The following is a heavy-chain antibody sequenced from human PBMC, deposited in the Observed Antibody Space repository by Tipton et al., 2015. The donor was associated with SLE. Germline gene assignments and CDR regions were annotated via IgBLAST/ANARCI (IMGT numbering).Heavy chain of an antibody. J-gene: IGHJ3*02. CDR2: ISYSETT. CDR1: GGSISIHY. D-gene: IGHD6-13*01. CDR3: ARDGGSSWSLDAFDT. V-gene: IGHV4-59*11. Sequence: TLSLTCTVSGGSISIHYWSWIRQPPGKGLEWIGYISYSETTNYNPSLKSRVTISVDTSKNQFSLKLRSVTAADTAVYYCARDGGSSWSLDAFDTWGQGTMVTVSS.